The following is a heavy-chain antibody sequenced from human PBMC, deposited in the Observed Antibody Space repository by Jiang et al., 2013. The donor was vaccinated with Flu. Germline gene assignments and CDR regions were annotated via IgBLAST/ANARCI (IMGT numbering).Heavy chain of an antibody. CDR2: TYYRSKWYN. Sequence: GDSVSSNSAAWNWIRQSPSRGLEWLGRTYYRSKWYNDYAVSVKSRITINPDTSKNQFSLQLNSVTPEDTAVYYCARDPRIVGATFLFDYWGQGTLVTVSS. J-gene: IGHJ4*02. CDR3: ARDPRIVGATFLFDY. D-gene: IGHD1-26*01. V-gene: IGHV6-1*01. CDR1: GDSVSSNSAA.